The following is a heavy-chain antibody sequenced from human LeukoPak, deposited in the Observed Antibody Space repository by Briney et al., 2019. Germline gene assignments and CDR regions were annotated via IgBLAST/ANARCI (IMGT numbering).Heavy chain of an antibody. V-gene: IGHV4-59*01. CDR1: GGSISGFY. D-gene: IGHD3-10*01. CDR2: MSNIGDT. J-gene: IGHJ5*02. CDR3: ANDSGPWGVFDP. Sequence: SETLSLTCSVSGGSISGFYWSWIRQPPGKGREWSGYMSNIGDTTYNPSLKSRVTISIDMSNNHSSLTLKSVTAADKAVYYWANDSGPWGVFDPWGQGTLVTVSS.